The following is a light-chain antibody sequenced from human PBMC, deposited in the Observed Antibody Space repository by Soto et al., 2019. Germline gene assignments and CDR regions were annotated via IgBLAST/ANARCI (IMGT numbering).Light chain of an antibody. V-gene: IGLV2-14*01. CDR2: EVS. J-gene: IGLJ1*01. CDR3: FSYTTSSAPYV. Sequence: QSALTQPASVSGSPGQSTTISCTGTTSDVGDYNYVSWYQQHPGKVPKVLIYEVSNRPSGVSYRFSGSKSGNTASLTISGLXAEDEASYYCFSYTTSSAPYVFGTGTKVTVL. CDR1: TSDVGDYNY.